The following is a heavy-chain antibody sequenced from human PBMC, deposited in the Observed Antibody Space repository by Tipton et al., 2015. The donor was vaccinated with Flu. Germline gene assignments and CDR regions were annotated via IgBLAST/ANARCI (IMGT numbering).Heavy chain of an antibody. CDR2: INHSGST. Sequence: TLSPTCAVYGGSFSGYYWSWIRQPPGKGLEWIGEINHSGSTNYNPSLKSRVTISVDTSKNQFSLKLSSVTAADTAVYYCARGPVNSTLWFDPWGQGTLVTVSS. CDR3: ARGPVNSTLWFDP. V-gene: IGHV4-34*01. J-gene: IGHJ5*02. D-gene: IGHD4-17*01. CDR1: GGSFSGYY.